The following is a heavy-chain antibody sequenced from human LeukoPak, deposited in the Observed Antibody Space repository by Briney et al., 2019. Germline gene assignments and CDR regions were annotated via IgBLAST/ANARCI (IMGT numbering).Heavy chain of an antibody. CDR2: MNPNSGNT. D-gene: IGHD6-13*01. CDR1: GYTFTSYD. Sequence: ASVKVSCKASGYTFTSYDINWVRQATGQGLEWMGWMNPNSGNTGYAQKFQGRVTMTTNTSTSTAYMELSSLRSEDTAVYYCARGTSSSWFPYYYYYYMDVWGKGTTVTVSS. J-gene: IGHJ6*03. V-gene: IGHV1-8*01. CDR3: ARGTSSSWFPYYYYYYMDV.